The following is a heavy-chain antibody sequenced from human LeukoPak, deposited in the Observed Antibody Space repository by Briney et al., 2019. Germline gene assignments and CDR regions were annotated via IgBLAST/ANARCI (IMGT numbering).Heavy chain of an antibody. V-gene: IGHV3-7*03. Sequence: GGSLRLSCAASGFIVTNAWMNWVRQAPGKGLEWVANIKQDGSEKYYVDSVKGRFTISRDNAKNSLYLQMNSLRAEDTAVYYCARDGLQFLDYWGQGTLVTVSS. CDR1: GFIVTNAW. CDR3: ARDGLQFLDY. J-gene: IGHJ4*02. CDR2: IKQDGSEK. D-gene: IGHD4-11*01.